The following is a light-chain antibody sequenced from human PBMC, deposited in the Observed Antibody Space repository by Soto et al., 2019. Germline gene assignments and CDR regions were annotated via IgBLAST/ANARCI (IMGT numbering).Light chain of an antibody. CDR3: QHRNNWPPLT. Sequence: EIVLTQSPATLSLSPGERATLSCRASQSISTYLAWYQKKPGQAPRLLVHDAAGSAPDVPARISGSGSGTDFTPTISSLEPEDCAVYYCQHRNNWPPLTFGGGTTVEIK. J-gene: IGKJ4*01. CDR2: DAA. V-gene: IGKV3-11*01. CDR1: QSISTY.